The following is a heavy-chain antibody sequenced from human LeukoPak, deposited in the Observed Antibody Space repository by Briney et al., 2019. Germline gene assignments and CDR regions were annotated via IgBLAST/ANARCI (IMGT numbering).Heavy chain of an antibody. Sequence: GGSLRLSCAASGFTFSSYAMHWVRQAPGKGLEWVAVISYDGSNKYYADSVKGRFTISRDNSKNTLYLQMNSLRAEDTAVYYCARDPYSSRRIDYWGQGTLVTVSS. CDR2: ISYDGSNK. CDR3: ARDPYSSRRIDY. CDR1: GFTFSSYA. D-gene: IGHD6-19*01. V-gene: IGHV3-30*04. J-gene: IGHJ4*02.